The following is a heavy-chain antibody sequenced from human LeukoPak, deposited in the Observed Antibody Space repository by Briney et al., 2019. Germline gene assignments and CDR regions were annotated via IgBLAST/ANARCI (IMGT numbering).Heavy chain of an antibody. CDR3: ARGRGLRAVNNWFDP. CDR1: GGSFSGCY. J-gene: IGHJ5*02. Sequence: SETLSLTCAVYGGSFSGCYWTWIRQPPGKGLEWIGEVNHSGSTNYNPSLKSRVTISVDTSKNQFSLELTSVTAADTAVYFCARGRGLRAVNNWFDPWGQGTLVTVSS. CDR2: VNHSGST. D-gene: IGHD3-10*01. V-gene: IGHV4-34*01.